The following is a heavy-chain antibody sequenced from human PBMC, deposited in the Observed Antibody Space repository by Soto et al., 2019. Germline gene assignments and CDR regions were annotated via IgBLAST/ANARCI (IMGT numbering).Heavy chain of an antibody. CDR2: IWYDGSNK. J-gene: IGHJ6*02. CDR1: GFTFSSYG. V-gene: IGHV3-33*01. CDR3: AREEYGIAAAVPPRPRMDV. Sequence: GGSLRLSCAASGFTFSSYGMHWVRQAPGKGLEWVAVIWYDGSNKYYADSVKGRFTISRDNSKNTLYLQMYSLRAEDTAVYYCAREEYGIAAAVPPRPRMDVWGQGTTVTVSS. D-gene: IGHD6-13*01.